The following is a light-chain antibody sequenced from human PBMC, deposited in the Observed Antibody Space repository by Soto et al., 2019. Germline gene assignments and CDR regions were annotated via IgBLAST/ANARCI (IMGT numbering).Light chain of an antibody. CDR1: RSNIGGGYD. V-gene: IGLV1-40*01. Sequence: QSVLAQPPSVSGAPGQRVTISCTGSRSNIGGGYDVHWYQQLPGTAPKLLIYSNINRPSGVPDRFSGSKSGTSASLAITGLQAEDEADYYCQSYDRSLGGNYVFGTGTKVTVL. CDR2: SNI. CDR3: QSYDRSLGGNYV. J-gene: IGLJ1*01.